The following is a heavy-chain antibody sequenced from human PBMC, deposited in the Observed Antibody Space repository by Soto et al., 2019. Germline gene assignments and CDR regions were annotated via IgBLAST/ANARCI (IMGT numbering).Heavy chain of an antibody. J-gene: IGHJ4*01. Sequence: QITLKESGPTLVKPTQTLTLTCTFSGVSLSSTRMAVGWIRQPPGKALEWLALIYWDDDKRYSPFLKSRLTITKDTSKNHVVLTMSNMDPVDTARYYCAHIVVGGLGYYFEYWGHRIPVTVS. D-gene: IGHD6-19*01. CDR3: AHIVVGGLGYYFEY. CDR1: GVSLSSTRMA. V-gene: IGHV2-5*02. CDR2: IYWDDDK.